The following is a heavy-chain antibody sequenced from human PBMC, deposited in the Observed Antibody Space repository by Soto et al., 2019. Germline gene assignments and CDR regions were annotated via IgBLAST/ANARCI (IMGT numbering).Heavy chain of an antibody. D-gene: IGHD6-19*01. CDR3: VRAGRRYSRGWYVDY. CDR1: AGSISSYY. CDR2: IYYSGST. J-gene: IGHJ4*02. V-gene: IGHV4-59*01. Sequence: SETLSLTCTLSAGSISSYYWSWIRQPPGKELEWIAYIYYSGSTNYNPSLKSRATISVDTSKNQLSLKLSSLTAADTTVYYCVRAGRRYSRGWYVDYGCQGTLLTVSS.